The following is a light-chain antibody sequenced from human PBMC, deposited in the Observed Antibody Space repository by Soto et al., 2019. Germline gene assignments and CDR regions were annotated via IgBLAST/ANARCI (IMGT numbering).Light chain of an antibody. CDR1: SSDVGGYNY. J-gene: IGLJ1*01. V-gene: IGLV2-14*01. CDR3: GSYKSSSTTEV. CDR2: DFN. Sequence: QSALTQPASVSGSPGQSITISCTGSSSDVGGYNYVSCYQQHPGKAPKLMIYDFNNRPSGVPNRFSGSKSGTTASLTISGLQAEDEADYYCGSYKSSSTTEVFGTGTKVTVL.